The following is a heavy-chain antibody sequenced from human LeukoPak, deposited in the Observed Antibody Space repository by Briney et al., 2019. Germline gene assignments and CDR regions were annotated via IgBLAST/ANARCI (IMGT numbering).Heavy chain of an antibody. V-gene: IGHV4-30-4*08. CDR2: IYYSGST. Sequence: SETLSLTCIVSGGSISSGDYYWSWIRQPPGKGLEWIGYIYYSGSTYYNPSLKSRVTISVDTSKNQFSLKLSSVTAADTAVYYCARVSNWNEVDWFDPWGQGTLVTVSS. CDR1: GGSISSGDYY. J-gene: IGHJ5*02. CDR3: ARVSNWNEVDWFDP. D-gene: IGHD1-1*01.